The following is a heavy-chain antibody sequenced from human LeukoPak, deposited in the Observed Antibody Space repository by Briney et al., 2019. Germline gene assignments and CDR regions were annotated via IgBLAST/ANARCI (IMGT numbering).Heavy chain of an antibody. J-gene: IGHJ4*02. CDR3: ARVADSSGYYLGYFDY. CDR2: INHSGST. Sequence: NPSETLSLTCAVYGGSFSGYYWSWIRQPPGKGLEWIGEINHSGSTNYNPSLKSRVTISVDTSKNQFSLKLSSVTAADTAVYYCARVADSSGYYLGYFDYWGQGTLVTVSS. V-gene: IGHV4-34*01. CDR1: GGSFSGYY. D-gene: IGHD3-22*01.